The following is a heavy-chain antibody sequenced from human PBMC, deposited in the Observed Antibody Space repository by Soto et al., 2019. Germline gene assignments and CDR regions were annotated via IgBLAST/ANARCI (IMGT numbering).Heavy chain of an antibody. J-gene: IGHJ4*02. CDR2: IYYSGST. V-gene: IGHV4-59*01. Sequence: SEALSLTCTVSGCSISSYYWSWIRQPPGKGLEWIGYIYYSGSTNYNPSLKSRVTISVDTSKNQFSLKLSSVTAADTAVYYCARPANYYDSSGYRYWGQGTLVTVSS. CDR1: GCSISSYY. CDR3: ARPANYYDSSGYRY. D-gene: IGHD3-22*01.